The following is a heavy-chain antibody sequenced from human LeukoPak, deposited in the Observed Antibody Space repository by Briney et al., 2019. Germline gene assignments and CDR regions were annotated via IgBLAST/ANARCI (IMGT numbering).Heavy chain of an antibody. CDR1: GYTFNGYY. CDR3: ARDEMPTFDAFDM. CDR2: INPNSGGA. Sequence: ASVKVSCKASGYTFNGYYIHWVRQAPGQGLEWMGWINPNSGGANYAQTFQGRVTMTRDTSITTAYMGLSRLRSDDTAVYYCARDEMPTFDAFDMWGQGTMVTVSS. D-gene: IGHD2-2*01. V-gene: IGHV1-2*02. J-gene: IGHJ3*02.